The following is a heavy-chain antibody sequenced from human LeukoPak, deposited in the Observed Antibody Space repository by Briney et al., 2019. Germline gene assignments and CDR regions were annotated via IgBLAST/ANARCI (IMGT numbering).Heavy chain of an antibody. V-gene: IGHV4-34*01. Sequence: SETLSLTCAVYGGSFSGYYWSWIRQPPGKGLEWIGEINHSGSTNYNPSLKSRVTISVDTSKNQFSLKLSSVTAADTAVYYCARAPRVGELYYFDYWGQGTLVTVSS. J-gene: IGHJ4*02. CDR2: INHSGST. CDR1: GGSFSGYY. D-gene: IGHD3-10*01. CDR3: ARAPRVGELYYFDY.